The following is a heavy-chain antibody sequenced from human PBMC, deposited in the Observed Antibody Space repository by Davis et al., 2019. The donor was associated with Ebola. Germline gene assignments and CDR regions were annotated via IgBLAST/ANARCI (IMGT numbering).Heavy chain of an antibody. CDR2: ISAYNGNT. CDR3: ARGGSYYYDSSDYYSAYYFDY. V-gene: IGHV1-18*01. D-gene: IGHD3-22*01. Sequence: AASVKVSCKASGYTFTSYGISWVRQAPGQGLEWMGWISAYNGNTNYAQKLQGRVTMTTDTSTSTAYMELRSLRSDDTAVYYCARGGSYYYDSSDYYSAYYFDYWGQGTLVTVSS. J-gene: IGHJ4*02. CDR1: GYTFTSYG.